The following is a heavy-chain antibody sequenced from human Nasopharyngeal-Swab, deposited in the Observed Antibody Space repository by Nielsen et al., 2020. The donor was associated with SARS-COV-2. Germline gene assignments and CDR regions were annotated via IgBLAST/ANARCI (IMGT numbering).Heavy chain of an antibody. CDR1: GFTVSSNY. CDR2: IYSGGST. D-gene: IGHD3-22*01. V-gene: IGHV3-53*01. CDR3: ARETTMNDWYFDL. J-gene: IGHJ2*01. Sequence: GESLKISCAASGFTVSSNYMSWVRQAPGKGLEWVSVIYSGGSTHYADSVKGRFTISRDNSKNTLYLQMNSLRAEDTAVYYCARETTMNDWYFDLWGRGTLVTVSS.